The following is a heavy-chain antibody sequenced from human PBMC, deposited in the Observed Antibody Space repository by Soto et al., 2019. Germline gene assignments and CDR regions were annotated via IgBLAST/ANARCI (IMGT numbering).Heavy chain of an antibody. CDR2: ISGSGGST. D-gene: IGHD3-16*02. CDR3: AKDKVPWGSYPLYFDY. V-gene: IGHV3-23*01. J-gene: IGHJ4*02. Sequence: GGSLRLSCAASGFTFSSYAMSWVRQAPGKGLEWVSAISGSGGSTYYADSVKGRFTISRDNSKNTLYLQMNSLRAEDTAVYYCAKDKVPWGSYPLYFDYWGQGTLVTVSS. CDR1: GFTFSSYA.